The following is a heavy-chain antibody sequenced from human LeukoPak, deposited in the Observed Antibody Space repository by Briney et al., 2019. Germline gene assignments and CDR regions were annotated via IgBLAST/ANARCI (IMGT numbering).Heavy chain of an antibody. CDR2: IIGNGRDI. D-gene: IGHD3-10*02. V-gene: IGHV3-23*01. CDR3: AKDLHSYVAMDV. CDR1: GFSFSIYA. J-gene: IGHJ6*02. Sequence: PGGSLRLSCAASGFSFSIYAMNWVRQAPGKGLEWVSLIIGNGRDIRYAASVKGRFTISRDNSKNILYLQMNSLRAEDTAVYYCAKDLHSYVAMDVWGQGTAVTVSS.